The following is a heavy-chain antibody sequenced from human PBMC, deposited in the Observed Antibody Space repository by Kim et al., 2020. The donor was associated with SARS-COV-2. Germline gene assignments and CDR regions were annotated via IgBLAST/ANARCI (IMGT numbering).Heavy chain of an antibody. V-gene: IGHV1-46*01. CDR3: ARDCGEAAAGYYYGMDV. CDR2: INPSGGST. D-gene: IGHD6-13*01. J-gene: IGHJ6*02. CDR1: GYTFTSYY. Sequence: ASVKVSCKASGYTFTSYYMHWVRQAPGQGLEWMGIINPSGGSTSYAQKFQGRVTMTRDTSTSTVYMELSSLRSEDTAVYYCARDCGEAAAGYYYGMDVWGQGTTVTVSS.